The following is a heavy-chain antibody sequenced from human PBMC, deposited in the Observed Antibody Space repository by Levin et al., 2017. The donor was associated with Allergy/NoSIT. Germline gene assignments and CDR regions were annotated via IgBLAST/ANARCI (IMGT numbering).Heavy chain of an antibody. CDR3: ASMAGYYMDV. CDR2: ISSSGIYI. Sequence: GESLKISCAASGFSFTDYNLNWVRQAPGKGLEWVSSISSSGIYIYYADSVKGRFTISRDNARNSLYLQMNSLRAEDTAVYYFASMAGYYMDVWGKGTTVTVSS. V-gene: IGHV3-21*01. J-gene: IGHJ6*03. CDR1: GFSFTDYN. D-gene: IGHD6-19*01.